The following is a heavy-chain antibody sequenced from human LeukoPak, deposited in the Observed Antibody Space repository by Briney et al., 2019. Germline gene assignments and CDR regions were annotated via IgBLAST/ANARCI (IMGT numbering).Heavy chain of an antibody. CDR3: ASGKYYYDSSGYFFDAFDI. J-gene: IGHJ3*02. D-gene: IGHD3-22*01. Sequence: ASVKVSCKASGYTFTSYAVHWVRQAPGQRLEWMGWINAGNGNTKYSQKSQGRVTITRDTSASTTYMELSSLRSEDTAVYYCASGKYYYDSSGYFFDAFDIWGQGTMVTVSS. CDR2: INAGNGNT. CDR1: GYTFTSYA. V-gene: IGHV1-3*01.